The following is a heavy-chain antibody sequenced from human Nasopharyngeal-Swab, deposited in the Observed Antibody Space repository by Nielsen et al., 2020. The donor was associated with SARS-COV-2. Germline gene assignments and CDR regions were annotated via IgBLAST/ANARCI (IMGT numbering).Heavy chain of an antibody. D-gene: IGHD5-24*01. CDR2: IRYDGSNK. V-gene: IGHV3-33*01. J-gene: IGHJ3*02. CDR3: ARDLVRGRWLQYAFDI. CDR1: GFTFSSYG. Sequence: GGSLRLSCAASGFTFSSYGMHWVRQAPGKGLEWVAVIRYDGSNKYYADSVKGRFTISRDNSKNTLYLQMNSLRAEDTAVYYCARDLVRGRWLQYAFDIWGQGTMVTVSS.